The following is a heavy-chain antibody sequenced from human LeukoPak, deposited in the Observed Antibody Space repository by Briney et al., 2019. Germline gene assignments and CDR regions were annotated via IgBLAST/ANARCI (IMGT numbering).Heavy chain of an antibody. D-gene: IGHD1-14*01. J-gene: IGHJ4*02. CDR1: GFTFSSYW. Sequence: GGSLRLSCAASGFTFSSYWMHWVRHAPGKGLVWVSHIKSDGSTTSYADSVKGRFTISRDNAKNTLYLQMNSLRVEDTAVYYCARSDRFDYWGQGTLVTVSS. V-gene: IGHV3-74*01. CDR2: IKSDGSTT. CDR3: ARSDRFDY.